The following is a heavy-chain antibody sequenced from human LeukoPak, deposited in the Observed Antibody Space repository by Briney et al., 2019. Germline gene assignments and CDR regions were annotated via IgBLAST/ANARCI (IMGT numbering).Heavy chain of an antibody. CDR3: AKDYGDYVRPSFDY. Sequence: GGSLRLSCAASGFTFSSYAMSWVRQAPGKGLEWVSAISGSGGSTYYADSVKGRFTIFRDNSKNTLYLQMNSLRAEDTAVYYCAKDYGDYVRPSFDYWGQGTLVTVSS. V-gene: IGHV3-23*01. CDR1: GFTFSSYA. CDR2: ISGSGGST. D-gene: IGHD4-17*01. J-gene: IGHJ4*02.